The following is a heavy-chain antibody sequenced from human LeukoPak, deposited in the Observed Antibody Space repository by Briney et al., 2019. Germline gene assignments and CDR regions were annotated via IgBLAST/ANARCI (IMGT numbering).Heavy chain of an antibody. CDR3: ARALLYCSGGSCPFDY. D-gene: IGHD2-15*01. CDR1: GFTFSSYS. CDR2: ISSSSSTI. V-gene: IGHV3-48*04. J-gene: IGHJ4*02. Sequence: PGGSLRLSCAASGFTFSSYSMNWVRQAPGKGLEWVSYISSSSSTIYYADSVKGRFTISRDNAKNSLYLQMNSLRAEDTAVYYCARALLYCSGGSCPFDYWGQGTLVTVSS.